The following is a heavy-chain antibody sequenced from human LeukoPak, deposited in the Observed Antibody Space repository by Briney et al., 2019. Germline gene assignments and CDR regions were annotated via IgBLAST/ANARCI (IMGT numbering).Heavy chain of an antibody. CDR3: ARGLTTVNDAFDI. V-gene: IGHV4-34*01. Sequence: PSETLSLTCAVYGGSFSGYYWSWIRQPPGKGLEWIGEINHSGSTNYNPSLKSRVTISVDTSKNQFSLKLSSVTGADTAVYYCARGLTTVNDAFDIWGQGTMVTVSS. D-gene: IGHD4-17*01. CDR2: INHSGST. CDR1: GGSFSGYY. J-gene: IGHJ3*02.